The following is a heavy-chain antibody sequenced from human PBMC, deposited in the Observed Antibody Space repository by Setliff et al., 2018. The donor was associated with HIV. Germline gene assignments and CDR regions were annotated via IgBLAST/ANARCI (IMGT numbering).Heavy chain of an antibody. V-gene: IGHV1-8*02. CDR1: GYTFSSYD. CDR3: ATSSRIYYYSYMDV. CDR2: MNPNSGNT. Sequence: ASVKVSCKASGYTFSSYDINWVRQATGQGLEWMGWMNPNSGNTGYAQKFQGRVTMTRDTSISTAYMELRSLRSDDTAVYYCATSSRIYYYSYMDVWGKGTTVTVSS. D-gene: IGHD2-2*01. J-gene: IGHJ6*03.